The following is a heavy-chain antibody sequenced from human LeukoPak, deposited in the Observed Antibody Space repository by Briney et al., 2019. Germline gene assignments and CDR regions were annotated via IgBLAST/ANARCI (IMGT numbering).Heavy chain of an antibody. CDR3: TSYTSGWN. Sequence: KGLVWVSRINSDGSTTNYADSVKGRFTISRDNAKNTLYLQMNSLRAEDTAVYYCTSYTSGWNWGQGTLVTVSS. D-gene: IGHD6-19*01. J-gene: IGHJ4*02. V-gene: IGHV3-74*01. CDR2: INSDGSTT.